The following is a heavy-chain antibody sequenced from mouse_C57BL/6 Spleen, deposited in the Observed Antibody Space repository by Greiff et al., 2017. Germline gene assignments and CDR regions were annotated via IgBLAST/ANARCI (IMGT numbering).Heavy chain of an antibody. Sequence: QVQLQQPGAELVRPGTSVKLSCKASGYTFTSYWMHWVKQRPGQGLEWIGVIDPSDSYTNYNQKFKGKATLTVDTSSSTAYMQLSSLTSEDSAVXYGAREDSNYVGYAMDYWGQGTSVTVSS. V-gene: IGHV1-59*01. CDR1: GYTFTSYW. CDR3: AREDSNYVGYAMDY. D-gene: IGHD2-5*01. CDR2: IDPSDSYT. J-gene: IGHJ4*01.